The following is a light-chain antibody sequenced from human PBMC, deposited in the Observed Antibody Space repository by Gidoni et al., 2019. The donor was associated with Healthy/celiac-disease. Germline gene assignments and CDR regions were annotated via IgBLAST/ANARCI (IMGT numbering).Light chain of an antibody. Sequence: SYELTQPPSVSVSPGQTASITCSGDKLGDKYACWYKQKPGQYPVLVIYQDSRRPSGIPERFSGSNSGNTATLTISGTQAMDEADYYCQAWDSSTVVFGGGTKLTVL. CDR1: KLGDKY. V-gene: IGLV3-1*01. J-gene: IGLJ2*01. CDR2: QDS. CDR3: QAWDSSTVV.